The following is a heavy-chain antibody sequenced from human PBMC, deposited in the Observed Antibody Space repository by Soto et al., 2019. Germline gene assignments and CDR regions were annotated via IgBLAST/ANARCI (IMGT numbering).Heavy chain of an antibody. CDR3: ARDQYGDYRRGGSYDY. D-gene: IGHD4-17*01. V-gene: IGHV4-59*01. Sequence: PSETLSLSCTVPGGSSSRYYWCWIRQPPGKGLEWIGYIYYSGSTNYNPSLKSRVTISVDTSKNQFSLKLSSVTAADTAVYYCARDQYGDYRRGGSYDYWGQGTLVTVS. J-gene: IGHJ4*02. CDR2: IYYSGST. CDR1: GGSSSRYY.